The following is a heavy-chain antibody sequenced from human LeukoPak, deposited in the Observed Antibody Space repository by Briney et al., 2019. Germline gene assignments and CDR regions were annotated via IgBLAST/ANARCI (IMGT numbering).Heavy chain of an antibody. Sequence: SLILSCTAARVTFGDHAMSWGRQAPGKGLEWVCFMRSKAYGGTTEYAASVKGRFTMSRDHSKSIAYLQMNSLKTEDTAVYYCTRGPLQLWLYYGMHVWGQGTTVIVSS. J-gene: IGHJ6*02. CDR1: RVTFGDHA. CDR3: TRGPLQLWLYYGMHV. CDR2: MRSKAYGGTT. D-gene: IGHD5-18*01. V-gene: IGHV3-49*04.